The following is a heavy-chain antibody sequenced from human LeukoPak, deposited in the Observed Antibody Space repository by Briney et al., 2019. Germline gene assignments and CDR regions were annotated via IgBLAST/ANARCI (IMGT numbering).Heavy chain of an antibody. J-gene: IGHJ5*02. Sequence: SETLSLTCAVYGGSFSGYYWSWIRQPPGKGLEWIREINHSGSTNYNPSLKSRVTISVDTSKNQFSLKLSSVTAADTAVYYCARTIVVVPAAISPWFDPWGQGTLVTVSS. V-gene: IGHV4-34*01. D-gene: IGHD2-2*01. CDR2: INHSGST. CDR3: ARTIVVVPAAISPWFDP. CDR1: GGSFSGYY.